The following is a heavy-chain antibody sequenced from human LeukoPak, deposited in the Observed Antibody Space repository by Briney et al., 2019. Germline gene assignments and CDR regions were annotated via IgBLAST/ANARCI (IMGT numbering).Heavy chain of an antibody. J-gene: IGHJ4*02. CDR3: ARGASDDYYDSSGYYFY. Sequence: ASVKVSCKASGYTITSYAIHWVRQAPGQRLEWMGWINGDNGNTKYSQKFQGRVTITRDTSASTAYMELSSLRSEDTAVYYCARGASDDYYDSSGYYFYWGQGTLVTVSS. CDR2: INGDNGNT. CDR1: GYTITSYA. D-gene: IGHD3-22*01. V-gene: IGHV1-3*01.